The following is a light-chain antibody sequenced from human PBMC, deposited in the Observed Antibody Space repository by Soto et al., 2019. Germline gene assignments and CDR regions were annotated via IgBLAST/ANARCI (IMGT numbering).Light chain of an antibody. V-gene: IGKV1-9*01. CDR3: QQLTNFRFT. CDR1: QGINKF. Sequence: IQLTQSPSSLSASVGDRVTITCRASQGINKFLAWYQQRPGKAPQLLVYGASTLQSGVPSWFRGSGSGTDFTLTISSLQPEDFATYYCQQLTNFRFTFGQGTKLDIK. J-gene: IGKJ2*01. CDR2: GAS.